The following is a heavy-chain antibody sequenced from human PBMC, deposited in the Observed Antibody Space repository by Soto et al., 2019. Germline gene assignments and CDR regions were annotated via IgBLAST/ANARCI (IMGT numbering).Heavy chain of an antibody. V-gene: IGHV4-31*03. CDR2: IYYSGVT. CDR3: AGGVLY. CDR1: GGSISIGGYY. J-gene: IGHJ4*02. Sequence: QVQLLESGPGLVKPSQTLSLTCTVSGGSISIGGYYCSWIRQHPGKGLEWIGYIYYSGVTYYSPSLKSRVTISIDTSKNQFSLKLSSVTAADTAVYYCAGGVLYWGQGTLVTVSS.